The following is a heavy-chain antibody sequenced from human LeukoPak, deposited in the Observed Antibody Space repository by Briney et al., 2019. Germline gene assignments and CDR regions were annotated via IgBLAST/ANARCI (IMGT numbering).Heavy chain of an antibody. Sequence: GGSLRLSCAASGFTFSDYWMSWVRQAPGKGLEWVANIKQDGGEKYYVDSVKGRFTISRDNAKNSLYLLMNSVRAEDTAVYYCARVRQLEHFDYWGQGTLVTVSS. CDR1: GFTFSDYW. CDR3: ARVRQLEHFDY. D-gene: IGHD6-13*01. CDR2: IKQDGGEK. J-gene: IGHJ4*02. V-gene: IGHV3-7*01.